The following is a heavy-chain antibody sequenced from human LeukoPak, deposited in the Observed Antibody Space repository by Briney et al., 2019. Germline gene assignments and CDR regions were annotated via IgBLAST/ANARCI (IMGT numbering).Heavy chain of an antibody. CDR3: AKRGVVIRIILVGFHKEAYYFDS. Sequence: GGSLRLSCAVSGITLSNHGMSWVRQAPGKGLEWVAGISGSGGGTYYADSVKGRFTISRDNPKNTLYLQMNSLRAEDTAVYFCAKRGVVIRIILVGFHKEAYYFDSWGQGALVTVSS. CDR1: GITLSNHG. CDR2: ISGSGGGT. D-gene: IGHD3-10*01. J-gene: IGHJ4*02. V-gene: IGHV3-23*01.